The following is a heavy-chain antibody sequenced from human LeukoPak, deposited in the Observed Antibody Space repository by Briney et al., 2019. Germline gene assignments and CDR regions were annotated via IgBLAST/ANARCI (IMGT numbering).Heavy chain of an antibody. CDR2: IIPIFGTA. CDR3: ARVMGWLQPRGWYYFDY. V-gene: IGHV1-69*13. J-gene: IGHJ4*02. Sequence: GASVKVSCKASGGTFSSYAISWVRRAPGQGLEWMGGIIPIFGTANYAQKFQGRVTITADESTSTAYMELSSLRSEDTAVYYCARVMGWLQPRGWYYFDYWGQGTLVTVSS. D-gene: IGHD5-24*01. CDR1: GGTFSSYA.